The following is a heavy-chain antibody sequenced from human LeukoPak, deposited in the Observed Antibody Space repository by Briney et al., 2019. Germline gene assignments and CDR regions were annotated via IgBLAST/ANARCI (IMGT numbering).Heavy chain of an antibody. CDR3: ARDLNWGAGALDI. J-gene: IGHJ3*02. D-gene: IGHD7-27*01. V-gene: IGHV3-21*01. CDR1: GFPFSTHS. CDR2: INVSPAYI. Sequence: PGGSLRLSCAASGFPFSTHSLNWVRQAPGKGLEWVSSINVSPAYISYADSVKGRFTISRDNAKNSLYLQMNSLRAEDTAVYFCARDLNWGAGALDIWGQGTMVTVSS.